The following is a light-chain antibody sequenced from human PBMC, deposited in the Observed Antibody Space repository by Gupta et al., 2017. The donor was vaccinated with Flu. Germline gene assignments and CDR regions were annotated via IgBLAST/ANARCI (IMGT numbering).Light chain of an antibody. Sequence: DIQLTQSPSFLSASVGDRVTITCRASQGISSYLAWYQQKPGKAPKLLIYAASTLQSGVPSRFSGSGSGTEFTLTISDLQPEDFATYYCQQFNSDPRRSLTFGGGTKVEIK. CDR1: QGISSY. CDR3: QQFNSDPRRSLT. CDR2: AAS. J-gene: IGKJ4*01. V-gene: IGKV1-9*01.